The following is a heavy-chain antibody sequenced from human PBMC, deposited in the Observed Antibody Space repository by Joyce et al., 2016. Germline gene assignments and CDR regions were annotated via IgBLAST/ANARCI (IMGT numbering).Heavy chain of an antibody. V-gene: IGHV6-1*01. Sequence: QVQLQQSGPGLVKPSQILSLTCAISGDFVSSNSAAWNWNRQSPSRGLEWLGRTFYRSKWYNDYAVSVRSRISIKPDTSKNLFSLHLNSVTPEDTAVYYCARDAGFGLDALDIWGQGTMVTVSS. CDR2: TFYRSKWYN. CDR1: GDFVSSNSAA. J-gene: IGHJ3*02. CDR3: ARDAGFGLDALDI. D-gene: IGHD3/OR15-3a*01.